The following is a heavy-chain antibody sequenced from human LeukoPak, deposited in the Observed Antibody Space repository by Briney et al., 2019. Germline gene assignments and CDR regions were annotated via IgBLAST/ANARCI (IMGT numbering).Heavy chain of an antibody. V-gene: IGHV3-15*01. CDR2: IKSKSDGGTT. D-gene: IGHD1-14*01. Sequence: GGSLRLSCGVFGSGFPFSKAWMSWVRQAPGKGLEWVGRIKSKSDGGTTDYAAPVKGRFTILRDDSKNTLYLRMSSLKTEDTAVYYCTTVGIWNHIPVEDRWGHGTLVAVSS. J-gene: IGHJ5*02. CDR1: GFPFSKAW. CDR3: TTVGIWNHIPVEDR.